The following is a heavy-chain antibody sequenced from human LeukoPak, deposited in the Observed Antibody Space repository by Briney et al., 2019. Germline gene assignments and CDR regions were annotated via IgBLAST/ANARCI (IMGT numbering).Heavy chain of an antibody. CDR3: AREGYYGSESPPNLYFDY. J-gene: IGHJ4*02. CDR2: TSSDLNVK. Sequence: GGSLGLSCAASGFTFRNYVIHWVRQAPGKGLEWVAVTSSDLNVKLYADSVKGRFTISRDNSRSTLYLQMNSLRPEDTAIYYCAREGYYGSESPPNLYFDYWGQGTLVTVSS. D-gene: IGHD3-10*01. CDR1: GFTFRNYV. V-gene: IGHV3-30-3*01.